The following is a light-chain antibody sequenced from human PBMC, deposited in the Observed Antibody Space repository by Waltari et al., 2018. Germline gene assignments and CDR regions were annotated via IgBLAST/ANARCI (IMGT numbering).Light chain of an antibody. Sequence: QSALTQPPSVSGAPGPRITISCTGSGSNIGAGHAVHWYQQFPGTAPKLLLYGNNNRPSGVPDRFFGSKTGTSASLAITGLQADDEADYYCQSYDRSLSVVFGGGTKLTVL. CDR2: GNN. J-gene: IGLJ2*01. CDR1: GSNIGAGHA. CDR3: QSYDRSLSVV. V-gene: IGLV1-40*01.